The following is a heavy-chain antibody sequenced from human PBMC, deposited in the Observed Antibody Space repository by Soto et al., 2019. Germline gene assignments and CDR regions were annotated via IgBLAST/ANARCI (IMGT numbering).Heavy chain of an antibody. CDR2: IYYSGST. J-gene: IGHJ4*02. CDR3: ARNSPHYYILTGYSPDFFSY. Sequence: SETLSLTCTVSGGSISSSSYYWGWIRQPPGKGLEWIGSIYYSGSTYYNPSLKSRVTISVDTSKNQFSLKLSSVTAADTAVYYCARNSPHYYILTGYSPDFFSYWGQGTLVTVSS. V-gene: IGHV4-39*01. CDR1: GGSISSSSYY. D-gene: IGHD3-9*01.